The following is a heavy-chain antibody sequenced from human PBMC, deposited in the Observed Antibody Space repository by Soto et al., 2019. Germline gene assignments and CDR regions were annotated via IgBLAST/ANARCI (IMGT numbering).Heavy chain of an antibody. CDR2: INAGNGNT. CDR1: GYTFTSYA. Sequence: ASVKVSCKASGYTFTSYAMDGVRQAPGQRLEWMGWINAGNGNTKYSQKFQGRVTITRDTSASTAYMELSSLRSEDTAVYYCARGAYYDILTGYYNSGAEYFQHWGQGTLVTVSS. D-gene: IGHD3-9*01. CDR3: ARGAYYDILTGYYNSGAEYFQH. V-gene: IGHV1-3*01. J-gene: IGHJ1*01.